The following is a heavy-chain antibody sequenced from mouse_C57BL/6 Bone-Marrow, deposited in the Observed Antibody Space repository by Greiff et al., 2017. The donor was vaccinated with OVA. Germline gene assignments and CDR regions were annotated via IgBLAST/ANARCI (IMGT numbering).Heavy chain of an antibody. CDR2: IYPRSGNT. CDR1: GYTFTSYG. J-gene: IGHJ2*01. D-gene: IGHD1-1*01. Sequence: QVQLKQSGAELARPGASVKLSCKASGYTFTSYGISWVKQRTGQGLEWIGEIYPRSGNTYYNEKFKGKATLTADKSSSTAYMKLRSLTSEDSAVYFCARPHYGSSYEYYFDYWGQGTTLTVSS. CDR3: ARPHYGSSYEYYFDY. V-gene: IGHV1-81*01.